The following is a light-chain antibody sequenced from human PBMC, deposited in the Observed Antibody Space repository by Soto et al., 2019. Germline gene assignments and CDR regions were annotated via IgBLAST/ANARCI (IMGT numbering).Light chain of an antibody. CDR1: QSVSSNY. CDR2: GAS. CDR3: QQYGTSPPLT. V-gene: IGKV3-20*01. Sequence: EIVLTQSPGTLSLSPGERATLSCRASQSVSSNYLAWYQQKPGQAPRLLIYGASSRATGIPDRFSGSGSATDFTLTISRLEPEDCAVYYCQQYGTSPPLTFGGGTKVDIK. J-gene: IGKJ4*01.